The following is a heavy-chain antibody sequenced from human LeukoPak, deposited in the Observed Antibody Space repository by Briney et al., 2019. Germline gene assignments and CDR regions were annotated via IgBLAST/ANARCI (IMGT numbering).Heavy chain of an antibody. J-gene: IGHJ4*02. CDR1: GYSSTSYW. CDR3: ARQDSSGIDY. CDR2: IDPSDSYT. V-gene: IGHV5-10-1*01. D-gene: IGHD6-19*01. Sequence: GESLKISCKGSGYSSTSYWISWVRQMPGKGLEWMGRIDPSDSYTNYSPSFQGHVTISADKPISTAYLQWSSLKASDTAMYYCARQDSSGIDYWGQGTLVTVSS.